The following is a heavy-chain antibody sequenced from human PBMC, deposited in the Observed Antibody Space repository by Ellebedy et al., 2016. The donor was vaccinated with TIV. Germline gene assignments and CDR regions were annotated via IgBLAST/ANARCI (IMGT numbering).Heavy chain of an antibody. J-gene: IGHJ4*02. CDR1: GLLFSSFG. Sequence: GESLKISCAASGLLFSSFGLHWVRPAPGKGLAWVAVMSYDGSNKDYADSVKGRFTISRDNSKNTLYLQMNSLRAEDTAVYYCAKDRNSGYDLDYWGQGTLVTVSS. CDR2: MSYDGSNK. CDR3: AKDRNSGYDLDY. V-gene: IGHV3-30*18. D-gene: IGHD5-12*01.